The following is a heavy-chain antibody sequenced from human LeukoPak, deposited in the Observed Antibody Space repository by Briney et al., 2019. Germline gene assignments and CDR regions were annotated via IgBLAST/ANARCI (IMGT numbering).Heavy chain of an antibody. D-gene: IGHD3-3*01. CDR1: GVSISSYY. Sequence: SETLSLTCTVSGVSISSYYWSWIRQPAGKGLEWIGRIYTSGSTNYNPSLKSRVTMSVDTSKNQFSLKLSSVTAADTAVYYCAGRVDDFWSGSYGMDVWGQGTTVTVSS. J-gene: IGHJ6*02. CDR3: AGRVDDFWSGSYGMDV. V-gene: IGHV4-4*07. CDR2: IYTSGST.